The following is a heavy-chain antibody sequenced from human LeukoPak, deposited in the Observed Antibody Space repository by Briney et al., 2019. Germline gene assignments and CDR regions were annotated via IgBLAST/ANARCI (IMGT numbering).Heavy chain of an antibody. J-gene: IGHJ4*02. CDR1: GYTFTSYD. CDR2: INPNSGGT. V-gene: IGHV1-2*02. Sequence: ASVKVSCKASGYTFTSYDINWVRQAPGQGLEWMGWINPNSGGTNYAQKFQGRVTMTRDTSISTAYMELSRLRSDDTAVYYCASGPSLRCDYWGQGTLVTVSS. CDR3: ASGPSLRCDY. D-gene: IGHD3/OR15-3a*01.